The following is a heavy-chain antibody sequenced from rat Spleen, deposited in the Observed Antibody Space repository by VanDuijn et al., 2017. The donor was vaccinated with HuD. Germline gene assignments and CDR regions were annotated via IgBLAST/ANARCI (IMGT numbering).Heavy chain of an antibody. Sequence: EVQLVESGGGLVQPGRSLKLSCAASGFTFSDYGVAWVRQAPTKGLEWVAYISTGGCNTYFRDSVKGRFTISRDNAKNTIYLQIDSLGSEDTATYYCARLYSDGYEYFDYWGQGVMVTVSS. CDR3: ARLYSDGYEYFDY. CDR1: GFTFSDYG. J-gene: IGHJ2*01. V-gene: IGHV5S13*01. CDR2: ISTGGCNT. D-gene: IGHD1-12*03.